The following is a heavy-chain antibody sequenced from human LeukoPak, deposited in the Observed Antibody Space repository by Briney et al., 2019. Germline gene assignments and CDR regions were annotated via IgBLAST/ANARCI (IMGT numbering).Heavy chain of an antibody. CDR2: ISYDGSNK. J-gene: IGHJ4*02. V-gene: IGHV3-30*03. CDR3: ARGPPYFGSGNYYHIVDY. D-gene: IGHD3-10*01. CDR1: GFTFSSYG. Sequence: GGSLRLSCAASGFTFSSYGMHWVRQAPGKGLEWVAVISYDGSNKYYADSVKGRFTISRDNSKNTLYLQMNSLRAEDTAVYYCARGPPYFGSGNYYHIVDYWGQGTLVTVSS.